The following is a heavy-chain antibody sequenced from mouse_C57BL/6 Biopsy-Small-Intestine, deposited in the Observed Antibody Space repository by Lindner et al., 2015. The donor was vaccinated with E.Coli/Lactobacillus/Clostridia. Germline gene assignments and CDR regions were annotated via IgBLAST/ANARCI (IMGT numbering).Heavy chain of an antibody. CDR2: INPTTGGT. CDR1: GYSFTGYY. J-gene: IGHJ2*01. D-gene: IGHD2-10*01. Sequence: VQLQESGPELVEFGASVKTSCKASGYSFTGYYMNWVKQSPEKSLEWIGEINPTTGGTTYNQKFKAKATLTVDKSSSTAYMQLKSLTSEDSAVYYCARSYYDNLDYWGQGTTLTVSS. V-gene: IGHV1-42*01. CDR3: ARSYYDNLDY.